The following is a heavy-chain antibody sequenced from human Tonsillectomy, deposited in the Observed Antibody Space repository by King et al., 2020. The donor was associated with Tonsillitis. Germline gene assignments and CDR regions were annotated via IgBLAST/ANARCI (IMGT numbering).Heavy chain of an antibody. CDR3: ASSSRGAFDI. CDR1: GFTFSGSA. CDR2: IRSKANSYAT. J-gene: IGHJ3*02. Sequence: VQLVESGGGLVQPGGSLKLSCAASGFTFSGSAMHWVRQASGKGLEWVGRIRSKANSYATAYAASVKGRFTISRDDSKNTAYLQMNSLKTEDTAVYYCASSSRGAFDIWGQGTMVTVSS. V-gene: IGHV3-73*02. D-gene: IGHD2-2*01.